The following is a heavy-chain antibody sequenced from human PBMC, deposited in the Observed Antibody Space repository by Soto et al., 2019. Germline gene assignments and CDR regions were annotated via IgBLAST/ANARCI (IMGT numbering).Heavy chain of an antibody. J-gene: IGHJ5*02. CDR2: ISSSSSYI. Sequence: PGGSLRLSCAASGFTFSSYSMNWVRQAPGKWLEWVSSISSSSSYIYYADSVKGRFTISRDNAKNSLYLQMNSLRAEDTAVYYCARDEWEQTGFDPWGQGXLVTVYS. D-gene: IGHD1-26*01. V-gene: IGHV3-21*01. CDR3: ARDEWEQTGFDP. CDR1: GFTFSSYS.